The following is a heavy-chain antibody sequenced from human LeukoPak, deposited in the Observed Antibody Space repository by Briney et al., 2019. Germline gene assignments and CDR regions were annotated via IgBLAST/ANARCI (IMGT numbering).Heavy chain of an antibody. D-gene: IGHD2-15*01. V-gene: IGHV1-2*02. CDR2: INPNSGGT. J-gene: IGHJ5*02. CDR3: GTEGDCSGGSCYPRNWFDP. Sequence: ASVKVSCKASGYTFTGYYMHWVRQAPGQGLEWMGWINPNSGGTNYAQKFQGRVTMTRDTSISTAYMELSRLRSDDTAVNYCGTEGDCSGGSCYPRNWFDPWGQGTLVTVSS. CDR1: GYTFTGYY.